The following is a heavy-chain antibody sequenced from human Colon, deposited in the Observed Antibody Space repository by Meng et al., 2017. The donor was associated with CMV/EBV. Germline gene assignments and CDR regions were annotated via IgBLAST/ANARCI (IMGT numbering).Heavy chain of an antibody. D-gene: IGHD6-6*01. Sequence: HGRLVETGAEGKEPGGYVMVTCKSSGYGFDLYGMRRVPQAPGQGLEWMGWISADKRYTSYAQNLQGRVTMTTDASTSTAYMELRGLRSNDTAVYYCARVYEYSSSWGSDYWGQGTLVTVSS. V-gene: IGHV1-18*01. J-gene: IGHJ4*02. CDR1: GYGFDLYG. CDR3: ARVYEYSSSWGSDY. CDR2: ISADKRYT.